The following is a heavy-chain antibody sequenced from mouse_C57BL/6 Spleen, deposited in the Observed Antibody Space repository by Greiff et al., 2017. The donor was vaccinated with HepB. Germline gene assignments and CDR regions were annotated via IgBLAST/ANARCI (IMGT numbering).Heavy chain of an antibody. Sequence: QVQLQQPGAELVKPGASVKLSCKASGYAFTSSWMHWVKQRPGQGLEWIGLIHPNSGSTNYNEKFKSKATLTVDKSSSTAYMQLSSLTSEDSAVYYSERGRRCDYAMDYWGQGTSVTVSS. CDR2: IHPNSGST. CDR1: GYAFTSSW. V-gene: IGHV1-64*01. D-gene: IGHD1-1*01. J-gene: IGHJ4*01. CDR3: ERGRRCDYAMDY.